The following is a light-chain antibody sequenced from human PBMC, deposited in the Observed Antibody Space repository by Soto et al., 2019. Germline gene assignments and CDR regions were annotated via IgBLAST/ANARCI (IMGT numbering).Light chain of an antibody. CDR3: QEYDNWPQEGT. CDR2: GAS. J-gene: IGKJ1*01. Sequence: TVLTQSPATLSVSPGERASLSCRASQSVSINLAWYQQKPGQAPRLLIYGASTRATGIPARFSGSGSGTEFTLTITSLQSEDFAVYYCQEYDNWPQEGTFGQGTKVDIK. CDR1: QSVSIN. V-gene: IGKV3-15*01.